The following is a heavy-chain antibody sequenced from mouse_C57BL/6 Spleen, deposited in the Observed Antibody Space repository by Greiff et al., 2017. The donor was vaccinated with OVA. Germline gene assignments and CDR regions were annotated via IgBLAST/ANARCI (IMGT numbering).Heavy chain of an antibody. J-gene: IGHJ4*01. CDR2: IYPGDGDT. Sequence: VKLMESGPELVKPGASVKISCKASGYAFSSSWMNWVKQRPGKGLEWIGRIYPGDGDTNYNGKFKGKATLTADKSSSTAYMQLSSLTSEDSAVYFCASGDGYYYAMDYWGQGTSVTVSS. V-gene: IGHV1-82*01. CDR3: ASGDGYYYAMDY. CDR1: GYAFSSSW. D-gene: IGHD2-3*01.